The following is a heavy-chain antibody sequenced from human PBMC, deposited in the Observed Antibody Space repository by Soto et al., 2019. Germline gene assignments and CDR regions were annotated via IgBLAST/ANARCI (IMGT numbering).Heavy chain of an antibody. Sequence: GESLKISCKGSGYNFTSYWIGWVRQMPVKGLEWMGIMFPGDSDTRYSPSFEGQVTISADKSISTAYLQWRSLKASDTAMYYCARHTGKHFDSSHDYYYGTYVCGQGTHVIVYS. CDR3: ARHTGKHFDSSHDYYYGTYV. V-gene: IGHV5-51*01. CDR2: MFPGDSDT. D-gene: IGHD3-3*02. J-gene: IGHJ6*02. CDR1: GYNFTSYW.